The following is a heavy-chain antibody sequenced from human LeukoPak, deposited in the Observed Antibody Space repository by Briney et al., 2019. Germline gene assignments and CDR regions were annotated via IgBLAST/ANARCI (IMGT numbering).Heavy chain of an antibody. V-gene: IGHV4-34*01. CDR3: ARVIAAAGRGRYYFDY. D-gene: IGHD6-13*01. Sequence: SETLSLTCAVYGGSFSGYYWSWIRQPPGKGLEWIGKINHSGSTNYNPSLKSRVTISVDTSKNQFSLQLSSVTAADTAVYYCARVIAAAGRGRYYFDYWGQGTLVTVSS. CDR1: GGSFSGYY. CDR2: INHSGST. J-gene: IGHJ4*02.